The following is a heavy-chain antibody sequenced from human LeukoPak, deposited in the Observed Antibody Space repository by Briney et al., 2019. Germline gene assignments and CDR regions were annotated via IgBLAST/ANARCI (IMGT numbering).Heavy chain of an antibody. J-gene: IGHJ4*01. CDR1: GGSISSSSYY. D-gene: IGHD6-25*01. CDR2: IYYSGST. V-gene: IGHV4-39*01. Sequence: VKPSETLSLTCTVSGGSISSSSYYWGWIRQPPGKGLEWIGSIYYSGSTYYNPSLKSRVTISVDTSKNQFSLKLSSVTAADTAVYYCAKSGGYGLIDYWGQGTLVTVSS. CDR3: AKSGGYGLIDY.